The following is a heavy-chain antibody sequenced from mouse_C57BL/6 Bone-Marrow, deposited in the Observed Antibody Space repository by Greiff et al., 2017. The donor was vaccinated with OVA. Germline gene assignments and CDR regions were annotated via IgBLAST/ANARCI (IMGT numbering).Heavy chain of an antibody. CDR3: ARGGGYDAMDY. CDR2: ISDGGSYT. Sequence: EVKLVESGGGLVKPGGSLKLSCAASGFTFSSYAMSWVRQTPEKRLEWVATISDGGSYTYYPDNVKGRFTISRDNAKNNPYLQMSHLKSEDTAMYYCARGGGYDAMDYWGQGTSVTVSS. V-gene: IGHV5-4*03. CDR1: GFTFSSYA. J-gene: IGHJ4*01.